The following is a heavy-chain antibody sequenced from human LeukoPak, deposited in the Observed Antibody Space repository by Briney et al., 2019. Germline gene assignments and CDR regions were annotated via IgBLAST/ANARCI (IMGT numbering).Heavy chain of an antibody. CDR1: GFTFSSYW. J-gene: IGHJ4*02. V-gene: IGHV3-33*08. D-gene: IGHD3-9*01. CDR3: AGRLRYFDWPTPFDY. CDR2: IWYDGTYE. Sequence: GGSLRLSCAASGFTFSSYWMSWVRQAPGKGLEWVAVIWYDGTYEYYADSVKGRFTISRDNSKNTLYLQMNSLRAEDTAVYYCAGRLRYFDWPTPFDYWGQGTLVTVSS.